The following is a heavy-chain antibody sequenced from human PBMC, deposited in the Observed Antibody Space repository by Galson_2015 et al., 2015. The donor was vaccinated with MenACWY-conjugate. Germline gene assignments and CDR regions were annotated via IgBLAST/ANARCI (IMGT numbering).Heavy chain of an antibody. V-gene: IGHV1-3*01. CDR1: GYSFTIYS. CDR3: ARGPYTRGYYYGMDV. Sequence: SVKVSCKASGYSFTIYSMHWLRQAPGQRLEWMGWINAGNGNTKYSQKFQGRVTLTGDTSATTAYMERSSLRSEDTAVYYCARGPYTRGYYYGMDVWGQGTTVTVSS. J-gene: IGHJ6*02. CDR2: INAGNGNT. D-gene: IGHD1-14*01.